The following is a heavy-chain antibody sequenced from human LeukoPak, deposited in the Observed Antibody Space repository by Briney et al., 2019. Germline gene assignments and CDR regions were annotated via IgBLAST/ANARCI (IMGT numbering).Heavy chain of an antibody. Sequence: PSQTLSLTCTVSGGSISSGGYYWSWIRQHPGKGLEWIGYIYYSGSTNYNPSLKSRVTISVDTSKNQFSLKLSSVTAADTAVYYCAARSGLYGGNLSWGQGTLVTVSS. V-gene: IGHV4-61*08. CDR3: AARSGLYGGNLS. D-gene: IGHD4-23*01. CDR2: IYYSGST. J-gene: IGHJ5*02. CDR1: GGSISSGGYY.